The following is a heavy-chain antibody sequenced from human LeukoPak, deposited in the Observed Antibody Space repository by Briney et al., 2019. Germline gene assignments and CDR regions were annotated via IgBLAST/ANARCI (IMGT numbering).Heavy chain of an antibody. J-gene: IGHJ4*02. CDR1: GFIFSDYP. Sequence: GGSLRLSCAASGFIFSDYPVHWVRQAPGKGLEWVAVISYGGSNKYYADSVKGRFTISRDNAKNSLYLQMNSLRAEDTAVYYCARGGGIAVAGTSKNFDYWGQGTLVTVS. D-gene: IGHD6-19*01. CDR3: ARGGGIAVAGTSKNFDY. CDR2: ISYGGSNK. V-gene: IGHV3-30-3*01.